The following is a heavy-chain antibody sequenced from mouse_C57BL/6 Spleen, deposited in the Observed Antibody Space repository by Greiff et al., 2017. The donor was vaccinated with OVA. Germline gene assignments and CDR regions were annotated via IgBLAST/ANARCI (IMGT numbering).Heavy chain of an antibody. Sequence: EVKLEESGPGLVKPSQSLSLTCSVTGYSITSGYYWNWIRQFPGNKLEWMGYISYDGSNNYNPSLKNRISITRDTSKNQFFLKLNSVTTEDTATYYCARDYYGSRTLDYWGQGTTLTVSS. V-gene: IGHV3-6*01. J-gene: IGHJ2*01. D-gene: IGHD1-1*01. CDR2: ISYDGSN. CDR1: GYSITSGYY. CDR3: ARDYYGSRTLDY.